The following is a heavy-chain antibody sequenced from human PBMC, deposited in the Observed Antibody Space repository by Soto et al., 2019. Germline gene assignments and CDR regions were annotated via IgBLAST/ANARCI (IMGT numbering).Heavy chain of an antibody. V-gene: IGHV3-30*18. CDR1: GFTFSSYG. CDR2: ISYDGSNK. J-gene: IGHJ5*02. D-gene: IGHD2-2*01. CDR3: AKDQVGWFDP. Sequence: PGGSLRLSCAASGFTFSSYGMHWVRQAPGKGLEWVAVISYDGSNKYYADSVKGRFTISRDNYKNTLYLQMNSLRAEDTAVYYCAKDQVGWFDPWGQGTLVTVSS.